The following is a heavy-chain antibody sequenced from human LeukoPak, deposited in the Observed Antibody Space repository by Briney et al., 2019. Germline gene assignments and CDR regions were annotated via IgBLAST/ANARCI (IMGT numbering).Heavy chain of an antibody. CDR2: ISSSSSYI. V-gene: IGHV3-21*01. Sequence: PGGSLRLSCAASGFTFSSYSMNWVRQAPGKGLEWVSSISSSSSYIYYADSVKGRFTISRDNAKNSLYLQTNSLRAEDTAVYYCAREANVVVVAANDYWGQGTLVTVSS. CDR1: GFTFSSYS. D-gene: IGHD2-15*01. J-gene: IGHJ4*02. CDR3: AREANVVVVAANDY.